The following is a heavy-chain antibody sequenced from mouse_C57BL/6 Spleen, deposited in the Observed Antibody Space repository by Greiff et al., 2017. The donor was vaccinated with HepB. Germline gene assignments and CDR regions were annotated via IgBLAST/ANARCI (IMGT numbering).Heavy chain of an antibody. CDR3: ARQGTWKNFDY. CDR2: ISRGGSYT. V-gene: IGHV5-6*01. J-gene: IGHJ2*01. Sequence: DVQLVESGGDLVKPGGSLKLSCAASGFTFSSYGMSWVRQTPDKRLEWVATISRGGSYTYYPDSVKGRVTISRDNATNTLYLQMSSLKSEDTAMYYCARQGTWKNFDYWGQGTTLTVSS. D-gene: IGHD3-3*01. CDR1: GFTFSSYG.